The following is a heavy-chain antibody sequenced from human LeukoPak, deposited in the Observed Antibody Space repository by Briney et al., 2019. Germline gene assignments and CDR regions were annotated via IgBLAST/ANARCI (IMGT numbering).Heavy chain of an antibody. D-gene: IGHD5-18*01. CDR3: ARDLISSMVTRGYYMDV. Sequence: SVKVSCKASGGTFSSYAISWVRQAPGQGLEWMGGIIPIFGTANYAQKFQGRVMITADKSTSTAYMELSSLRSEDTAVYYCARDLISSMVTRGYYMDVWGKGTTVTVSS. V-gene: IGHV1-69*06. CDR2: IIPIFGTA. J-gene: IGHJ6*03. CDR1: GGTFSSYA.